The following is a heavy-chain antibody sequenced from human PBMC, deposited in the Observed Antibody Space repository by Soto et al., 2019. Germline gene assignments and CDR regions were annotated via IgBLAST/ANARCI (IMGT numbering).Heavy chain of an antibody. CDR1: GFTFSTYW. J-gene: IGHJ6*04. CDR2: INSDGSTT. CDR3: ERDASSEMGV. V-gene: IGHV3-74*01. Sequence: GGSLRLSCAAAGFTFSTYWMHWVRQAPGKGLVWVSRINSDGSTTNYADSVKGRFTISRDNAKNTLYLQMNSLRAEDTAVYYYERDASSEMGVGAKGTTFTVSS.